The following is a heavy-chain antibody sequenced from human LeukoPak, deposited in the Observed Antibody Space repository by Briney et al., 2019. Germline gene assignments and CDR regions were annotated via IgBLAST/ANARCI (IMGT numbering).Heavy chain of an antibody. D-gene: IGHD1-26*01. J-gene: IGHJ4*02. CDR2: ISDSGTTI. CDR3: ARGENFLSGTYQRAFDN. Sequence: PGGSLRLPCAAAGFTFSGHEMNWVRQAPGKGLEWVSYISDSGTTIYYADSVKGRFTISRDNAKNSLYLQMNSLRAEDTALYYCARGENFLSGTYQRAFDNWGQGTLVTVSS. V-gene: IGHV3-48*03. CDR1: GFTFSGHE.